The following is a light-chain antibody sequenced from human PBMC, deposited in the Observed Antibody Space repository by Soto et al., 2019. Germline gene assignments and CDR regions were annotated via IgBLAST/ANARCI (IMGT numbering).Light chain of an antibody. CDR3: SAYTSSLTLYV. Sequence: QSVLTQPASVSGSPGQSITISCTGTSSDVGTYNYVSWYQQHSGKAPKLMIYEVSNRPSGVSNRFSGSTSGNTASLTISGLQAEDEADYYCSAYTSSLTLYVFGSGTKVTVL. J-gene: IGLJ1*01. CDR1: SSDVGTYNY. CDR2: EVS. V-gene: IGLV2-14*01.